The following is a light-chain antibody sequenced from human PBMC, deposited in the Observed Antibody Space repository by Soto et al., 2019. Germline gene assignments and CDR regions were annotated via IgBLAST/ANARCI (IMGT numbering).Light chain of an antibody. CDR3: QQYASSPWT. V-gene: IGKV3-20*01. CDR2: GAS. Sequence: EIVLTQSPGTLSLSPGERATLSCRASQSVTSNYLAGYQQKPGQAPSLLIYGASARAAGIPDRFSGSGTGTDFALTISGLEPEDFAVYFCQQYASSPWTFGQGTKVEIK. J-gene: IGKJ1*01. CDR1: QSVTSNY.